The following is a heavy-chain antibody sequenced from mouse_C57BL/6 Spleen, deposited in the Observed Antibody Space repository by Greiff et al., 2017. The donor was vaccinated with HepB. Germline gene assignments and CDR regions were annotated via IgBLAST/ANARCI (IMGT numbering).Heavy chain of an antibody. J-gene: IGHJ4*01. CDR1: GFTFSSYG. Sequence: DVKLVESGGDLVKPGGSLKLSCAASGFTFSSYGMSWVRQTPDKRLEWVATISSGGSYTYYPDSVKGRFTISRDNAKNTLYLQMSSLKSEDTAMYYCARQGITTVVATSNYYAMDYWGQGTSVTVSS. D-gene: IGHD1-1*01. CDR3: ARQGITTVVATSNYYAMDY. CDR2: ISSGGSYT. V-gene: IGHV5-6*02.